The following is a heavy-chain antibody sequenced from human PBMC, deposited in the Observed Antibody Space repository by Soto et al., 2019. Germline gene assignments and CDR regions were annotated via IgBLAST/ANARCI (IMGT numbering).Heavy chain of an antibody. J-gene: IGHJ5*02. D-gene: IGHD2-2*01. CDR3: ARWSGYCSSTSCPRYNWFDP. CDR1: GGSISSGGYY. V-gene: IGHV4-31*03. CDR2: IYYSGST. Sequence: QVQLQESGPGLVKPSQTLSLTCTVSGGSISSGGYYWSWIRQHPGKGLEWIGYIYYSGSTYYNPSLKSRVTISVDTSKNQFSLKLSSVTAADTAVYYCARWSGYCSSTSCPRYNWFDPWGQGTLVTVSS.